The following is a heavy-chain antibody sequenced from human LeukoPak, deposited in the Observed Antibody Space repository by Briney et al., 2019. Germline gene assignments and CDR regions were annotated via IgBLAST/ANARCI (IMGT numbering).Heavy chain of an antibody. Sequence: PGGSLRLSCAASGFTFSSYWMSWVRQAPGKGLEWVANIKQDGSEKYYVDSVKGRFTISRDNAKNSLYLQMNSLRAEDTAVYYCARDQSGSWYDYYYYYMDVWGKGTTVTVSS. CDR3: ARDQSGSWYDYYYYYMDV. CDR2: IKQDGSEK. J-gene: IGHJ6*03. CDR1: GFTFSSYW. D-gene: IGHD6-13*01. V-gene: IGHV3-7*01.